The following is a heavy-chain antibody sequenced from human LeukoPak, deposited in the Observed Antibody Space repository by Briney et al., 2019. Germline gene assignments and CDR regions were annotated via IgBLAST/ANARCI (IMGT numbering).Heavy chain of an antibody. CDR2: ISYDGNNK. V-gene: IGHV3-30-3*01. Sequence: GRSLRLSCAASGFTFSSYAMHWVRRAPGKGLEWVAVISYDGNNKYYADSVKGRFTISRDNSKNTLYLQMNSLRAEDTALYYCATLPTWGQGTLVTVSS. CDR1: GFTFSSYA. CDR3: ATLPT. D-gene: IGHD4-17*01. J-gene: IGHJ4*02.